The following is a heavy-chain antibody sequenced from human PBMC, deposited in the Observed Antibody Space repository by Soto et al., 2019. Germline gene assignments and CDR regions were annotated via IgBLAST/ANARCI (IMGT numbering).Heavy chain of an antibody. V-gene: IGHV3-33*01. D-gene: IGHD1-26*01. J-gene: IGHJ4*02. CDR3: AGGTYYFDY. Sequence: QVQLVESGGDVVQPGRSLRLSCAASGFTFSNYGMHWARQAPGKGLEWVAAILYDGSNKYYADSVKGRFTISRDKSKNTLYLQMNSLRAEDTAVYYCAGGTYYFDYWGQGTLVTVSS. CDR1: GFTFSNYG. CDR2: ILYDGSNK.